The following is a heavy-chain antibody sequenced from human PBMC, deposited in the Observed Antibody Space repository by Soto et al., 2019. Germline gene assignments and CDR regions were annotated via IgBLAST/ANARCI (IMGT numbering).Heavy chain of an antibody. CDR3: ARIQPGDEGGYFDY. J-gene: IGHJ4*02. CDR2: IFSTDKK. V-gene: IGHV2-26*01. CDR1: EFSLSNPRVG. Sequence: QVTLKESGPVLVKVTETLTLTCSVSEFSLSNPRVGVSWIRQPPGKALEWLAHIFSTDKKSYSASLKSRLTIYKDTSKTQVVLTMTNVDPVDTATYYCARIQPGDEGGYFDYWGQATLVTVSS. D-gene: IGHD2-15*01.